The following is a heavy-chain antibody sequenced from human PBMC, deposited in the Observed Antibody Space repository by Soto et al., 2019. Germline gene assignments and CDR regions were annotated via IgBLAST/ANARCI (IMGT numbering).Heavy chain of an antibody. CDR3: ARVWGNCISTSCAVDY. Sequence: ASVKVSCKASGYTFTSYAMHWARQAPGQRLEWMGWINAGNGNTKYSQKFQGRVTITRDTSASTAYMELSSLRSEDTAVYYCARVWGNCISTSCAVDYWGQGTLVTVSS. D-gene: IGHD2-2*01. J-gene: IGHJ4*02. CDR1: GYTFTSYA. V-gene: IGHV1-3*01. CDR2: INAGNGNT.